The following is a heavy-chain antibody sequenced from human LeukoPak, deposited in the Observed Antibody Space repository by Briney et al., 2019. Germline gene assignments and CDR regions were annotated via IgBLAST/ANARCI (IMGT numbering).Heavy chain of an antibody. CDR3: ARDPAVRDSIAAAGTKLHVIYYYYYMDV. V-gene: IGHV3-30*04. CDR1: GFTFSSYA. D-gene: IGHD6-13*01. CDR2: ISYDGSNK. J-gene: IGHJ6*03. Sequence: PGRSLRLSCAASGFTFSSYAMHWVRQAPGKGLEWVAVISYDGSNKYYADSVKGRFTISRDNSKNTLYLQMNSLRAEDTAVYYCARDPAVRDSIAAAGTKLHVIYYYYYMDVWGKGTTVTVSS.